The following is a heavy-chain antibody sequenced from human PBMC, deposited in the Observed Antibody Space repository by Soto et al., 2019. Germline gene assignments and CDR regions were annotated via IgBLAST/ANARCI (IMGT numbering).Heavy chain of an antibody. CDR1: DDSISNNDYY. CDR2: INHRGTT. Sequence: PSETLSLTCTISDDSISNNDYYGGWIRQPPGQGLEWIASINHRGTTYYNPSLKSRLTISVDTSKRQFSLRLTSVTAADTAVYYCAKNPGYYYDSTGYHFDYWGQGTLVTVSS. J-gene: IGHJ4*02. D-gene: IGHD3-22*01. CDR3: AKNPGYYYDSTGYHFDY. V-gene: IGHV4-39*01.